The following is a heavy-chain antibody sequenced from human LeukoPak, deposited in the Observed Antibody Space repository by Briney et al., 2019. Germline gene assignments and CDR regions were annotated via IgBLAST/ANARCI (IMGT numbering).Heavy chain of an antibody. CDR1: GFTFSSYG. CDR3: ARDRPYYYDSSGYFDY. J-gene: IGHJ4*02. V-gene: IGHV3-30*19. Sequence: GGSLRLSCAASGFTFSSYGMHWVRQAPGKGLEWVAVISYDGSNKYYADSVKGRFTISRDNSKNTLYLQMNSLRAEDTAVYYCARDRPYYYDSSGYFDYWGQGTLVTVSS. D-gene: IGHD3-22*01. CDR2: ISYDGSNK.